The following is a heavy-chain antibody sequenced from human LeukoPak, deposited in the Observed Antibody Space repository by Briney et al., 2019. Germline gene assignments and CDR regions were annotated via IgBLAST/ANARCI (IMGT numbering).Heavy chain of an antibody. Sequence: SGPTLVKPTQTLTLTCTFSGFSLSTSGVGVGWIRQPPGKALEWLALIYWNDDKRYSPSLKSRLTITKDTSKNQEVLTMTNMDPVDTATYYCAHRLGDTAMVNYWGQGTLVTVSS. CDR1: GFSLSTSGVG. V-gene: IGHV2-5*01. CDR2: IYWNDDK. J-gene: IGHJ4*02. CDR3: AHRLGDTAMVNY. D-gene: IGHD5-18*01.